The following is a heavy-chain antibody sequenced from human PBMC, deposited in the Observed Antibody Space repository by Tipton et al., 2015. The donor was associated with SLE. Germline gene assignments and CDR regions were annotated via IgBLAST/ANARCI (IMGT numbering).Heavy chain of an antibody. J-gene: IGHJ4*02. D-gene: IGHD1-14*01. Sequence: AVSGFSVSGNHVTWVRQAPGKGLEWISDSNYVGNTYYADSVKGRFTISRDNAKNTLYLQMNSLRVEDTAVYYCVRDDASPHGIIDYWGQGTLVTVPS. CDR3: VRDDASPHGIIDY. CDR2: SNYVGNT. V-gene: IGHV3-53*01. CDR1: GFSVSGNH.